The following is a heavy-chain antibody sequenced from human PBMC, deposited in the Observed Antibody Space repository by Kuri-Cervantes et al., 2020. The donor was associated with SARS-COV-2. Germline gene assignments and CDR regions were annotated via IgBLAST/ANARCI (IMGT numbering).Heavy chain of an antibody. CDR3: ARVMMYGGFLGRPLAY. D-gene: IGHD2-8*01. CDR2: ISYDGSNK. CDR1: GFTFSSYA. Sequence: GGSLRLSCAASGFTFSSYAMHWVRQASGKGLEWVAVISYDGSNKYYADSVKGRFTISRDNSKNTLYLQMNSLRAEDTAVYYCARVMMYGGFLGRPLAYWGQGTLVTVSS. V-gene: IGHV3-30-3*01. J-gene: IGHJ4*02.